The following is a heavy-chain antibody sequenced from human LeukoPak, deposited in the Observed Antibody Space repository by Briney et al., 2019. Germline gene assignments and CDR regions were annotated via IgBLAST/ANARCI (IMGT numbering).Heavy chain of an antibody. J-gene: IGHJ4*02. CDR3: ARIRDGYNYVDY. Sequence: SETLSLTCTVSGGSISSYYWSWIRQPPGKGVEWIGYIYYSGYTNYNPSLKSRVTISVDTSKNQFSLKLSSVTAADTAVYYCARIRDGYNYVDYWGQGTLVTVSS. CDR1: GGSISSYY. CDR2: IYYSGYT. V-gene: IGHV4-59*01. D-gene: IGHD5-24*01.